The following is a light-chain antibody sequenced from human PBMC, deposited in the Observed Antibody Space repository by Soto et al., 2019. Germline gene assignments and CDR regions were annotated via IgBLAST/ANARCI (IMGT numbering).Light chain of an antibody. Sequence: QSVLTQPASVSGSPGQSITISCTGTSSDVGGYNYVSWYQHHQGKAPKLIIYDVTNRPSGVSNPFSGSKSGNTASLTISGLQPEDEADYYCSSYTTSNTRQIVFGTGTKVTVL. V-gene: IGLV2-14*03. J-gene: IGLJ1*01. CDR2: DVT. CDR3: SSYTTSNTRQIV. CDR1: SSDVGGYNY.